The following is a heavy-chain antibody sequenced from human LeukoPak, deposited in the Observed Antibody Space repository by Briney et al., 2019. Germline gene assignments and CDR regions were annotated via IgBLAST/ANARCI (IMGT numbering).Heavy chain of an antibody. D-gene: IGHD3-22*01. J-gene: IGHJ4*02. CDR1: GFTFSSYE. CDR2: ISSSGSTI. V-gene: IGHV3-48*03. Sequence: RGSLRLSCAASGFTFSSYEMNWVRQAPGKGLEWVSYISSSGSTIYYADSVKGRFTISRDNAKNSLYLQMNSLRAEDTAVYYCARNQYDSSGYGDFDYWGQGTLVTVSS. CDR3: ARNQYDSSGYGDFDY.